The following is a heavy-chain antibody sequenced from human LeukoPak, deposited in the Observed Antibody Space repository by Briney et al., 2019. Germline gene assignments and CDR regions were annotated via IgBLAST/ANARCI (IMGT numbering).Heavy chain of an antibody. D-gene: IGHD2-2*02. CDR2: INPNSGGT. Sequence: GESLKISCKGSGYTFTGYYMHWVRQAPGQGLEWMGWINPNSGGTNYAQKFQGRVTMTRDTSISTAYMELSRLRSDDTAVYYCARPTQPYCSSTSCYRGHRLECDYWGQGTLVTVSS. CDR3: ARPTQPYCSSTSCYRGHRLECDY. V-gene: IGHV1-2*02. CDR1: GYTFTGYY. J-gene: IGHJ4*02.